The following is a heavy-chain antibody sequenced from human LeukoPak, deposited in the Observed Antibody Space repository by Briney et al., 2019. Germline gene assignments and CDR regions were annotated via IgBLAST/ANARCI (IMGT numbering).Heavy chain of an antibody. Sequence: PSETLSLTCTVSGGSISSYYWSWIRQPPGKGLERIGYISYSGNTNYNPSLESRVTISLDIFKNQFSLKLTSVTAADTAVYYCARAGYHYDSSGYSSFDYWAREPWSPSPQ. D-gene: IGHD3-22*01. CDR1: GGSISSYY. J-gene: IGHJ4*02. V-gene: IGHV4-59*01. CDR3: ARAGYHYDSSGYSSFDY. CDR2: ISYSGNT.